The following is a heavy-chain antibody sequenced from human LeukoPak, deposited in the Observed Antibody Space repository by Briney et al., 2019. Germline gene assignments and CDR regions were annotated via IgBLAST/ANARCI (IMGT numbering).Heavy chain of an antibody. J-gene: IGHJ3*02. CDR1: GGSISSYY. Sequence: SETLSLTCTVSGGSISSYYWSWIRQPAGKGLEWIGRIYTSGSTNYNPSLKSRVTISVDTSKNQFSLKLSSVTAADTAVYYCATVDSSGSLGAFDIWGQGTMVTVSS. D-gene: IGHD3-22*01. V-gene: IGHV4-4*07. CDR2: IYTSGST. CDR3: ATVDSSGSLGAFDI.